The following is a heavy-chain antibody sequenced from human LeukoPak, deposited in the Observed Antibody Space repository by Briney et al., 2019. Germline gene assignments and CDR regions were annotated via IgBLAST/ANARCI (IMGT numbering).Heavy chain of an antibody. D-gene: IGHD5-12*01. CDR1: GFTFSSYA. J-gene: IGHJ4*02. CDR3: AKDLMIVATITGAY. V-gene: IGHV3-23*01. Sequence: GGSLRLSCAASGFTFSSYAMSWVRQAPGKGLEWVSAISGSGGSTYCADSVKGRFTISRDNPKNTLYLQMNSLRAEDMAVYYCAKDLMIVATITGAYWGQGTLVTVSS. CDR2: ISGSGGST.